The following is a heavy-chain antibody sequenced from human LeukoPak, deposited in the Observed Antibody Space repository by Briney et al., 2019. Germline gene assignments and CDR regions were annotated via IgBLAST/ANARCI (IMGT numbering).Heavy chain of an antibody. CDR1: GFTFSSYA. Sequence: PGRSLRLSCAASGFTFSSYAMHWVRQAPGKGLEWVAVISYDGSNKYYADSVKGRFTISRDNSKNTLYLQMNSLRSDDTAVYYCARDVSGFPVSYSSGWYRNRYFDYWGQGTLVTVSS. CDR2: ISYDGSNK. V-gene: IGHV3-30-3*01. D-gene: IGHD6-19*01. CDR3: ARDVSGFPVSYSSGWYRNRYFDY. J-gene: IGHJ4*02.